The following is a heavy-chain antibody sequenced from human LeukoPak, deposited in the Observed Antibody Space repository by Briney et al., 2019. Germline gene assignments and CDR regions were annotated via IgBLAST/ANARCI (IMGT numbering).Heavy chain of an antibody. CDR2: IYYSGST. CDR1: GGSIRSSSYY. J-gene: IGHJ3*02. D-gene: IGHD5-18*01. Sequence: PSETLSLTCTVSGGSIRSSSYYWGWIRQPPGKGLEWIGSIYYSGSTYYNPSLKSRVTISVDTSKNQFSLKLSSVTAADTAVYYCARSSGAAMVFYAFDIWGQGTMVTVSS. CDR3: ARSSGAAMVFYAFDI. V-gene: IGHV4-39*01.